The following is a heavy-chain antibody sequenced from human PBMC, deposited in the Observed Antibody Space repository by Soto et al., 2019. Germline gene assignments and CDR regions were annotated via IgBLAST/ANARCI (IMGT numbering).Heavy chain of an antibody. Sequence: SETLSLTCTVPGGSISGYYWIWMRQPPGKGLEWIGYIYNSGSTNYNPALKSRVTISVDTSKNQFSLKLSSVTAADPAVYYCAGAPCGDREPFAYRGQRTPGPASS. D-gene: IGHD4-17*01. J-gene: IGHJ4*02. CDR2: IYNSGST. CDR1: GGSISGYY. V-gene: IGHV4-59*08. CDR3: AGAPCGDREPFAY.